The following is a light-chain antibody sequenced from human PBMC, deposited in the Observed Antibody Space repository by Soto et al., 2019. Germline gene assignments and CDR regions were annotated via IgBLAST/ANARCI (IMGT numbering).Light chain of an antibody. Sequence: QSVLTQPPSASGSPGQSVTISCTGTSSDVGGHNFVSWYQQHPGKAPKLMIYGVTKRPSGVPDRFSGSKSGNTASLTVSGLQAEDEADYYCSSYVDGDNVVFGGGTKLTVL. CDR2: GVT. J-gene: IGLJ2*01. CDR1: SSDVGGHNF. CDR3: SSYVDGDNVV. V-gene: IGLV2-8*01.